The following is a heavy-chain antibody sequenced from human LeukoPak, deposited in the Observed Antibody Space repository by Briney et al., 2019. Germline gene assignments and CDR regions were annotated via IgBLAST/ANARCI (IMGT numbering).Heavy chain of an antibody. Sequence: SETLSLTCTVSGGSITSYYWGWIRQPPGKRLEWIGYIYYSGSTNYNPSLKSRVTISVDTSENQFSLKLTSVTAADTAVYYCARLGCGGDCYNNYFDYWGQGTLVTVSS. CDR1: GGSITSYY. D-gene: IGHD2-21*02. CDR3: ARLGCGGDCYNNYFDY. V-gene: IGHV4-59*08. CDR2: IYYSGST. J-gene: IGHJ4*02.